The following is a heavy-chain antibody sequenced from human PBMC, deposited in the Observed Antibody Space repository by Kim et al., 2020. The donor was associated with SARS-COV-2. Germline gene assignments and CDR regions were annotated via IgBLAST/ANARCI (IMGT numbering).Heavy chain of an antibody. CDR3: AGGFVGPKYSYYGMDV. Sequence: SETLSLTCSVSGGSISSSGYYWSWIRQHPGKGLEWIGYILYSGSTYYTPSLKSRLTISLDTSKNQVSLTLNSVTAADTAVYYCAGGFVGPKYSYYGMDVWGQGTTVTVSS. J-gene: IGHJ6*02. V-gene: IGHV4-31*03. CDR1: GGSISSSGYY. CDR2: ILYSGST. D-gene: IGHD3-10*01.